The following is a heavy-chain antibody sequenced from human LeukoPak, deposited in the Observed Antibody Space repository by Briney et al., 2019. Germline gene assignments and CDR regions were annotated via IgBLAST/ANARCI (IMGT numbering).Heavy chain of an antibody. CDR3: ARVTVVGANHIDY. J-gene: IGHJ4*02. D-gene: IGHD1-26*01. Sequence: GGSLRLSCAASGFTFSSYEMNWVRQAPGKGLEWVSFISSSGSAIYYAASVKGRFTISRDNAKNSLYLQMNSLGDEDTAVYFCARVTVVGANHIDYWGQGTLVTVSS. CDR2: ISSSGSAI. V-gene: IGHV3-48*03. CDR1: GFTFSSYE.